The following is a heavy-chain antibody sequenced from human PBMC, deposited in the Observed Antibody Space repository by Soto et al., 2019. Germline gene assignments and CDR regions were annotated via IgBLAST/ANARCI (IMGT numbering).Heavy chain of an antibody. J-gene: IGHJ5*02. V-gene: IGHV1-3*01. CDR3: ARDRGGYNSWFDP. Sequence: ASVKVSCKASGYTFPSYAMHWVRQAPGQRLEWMGWINAGNGNTKYSQKFQGRVTITRDTSASTAYMELSSLRSEDTAVYYCARDRGGYNSWFDPWGQGTLVTVSS. D-gene: IGHD5-12*01. CDR2: INAGNGNT. CDR1: GYTFPSYA.